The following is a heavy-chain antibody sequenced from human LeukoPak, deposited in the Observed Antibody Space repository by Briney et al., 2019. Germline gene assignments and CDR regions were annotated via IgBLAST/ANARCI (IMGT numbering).Heavy chain of an antibody. J-gene: IGHJ4*02. Sequence: SVKVSRKASGDTFSSDAISWVRQAPGQGLEWMGRIIPILGIANYAQKFQGRVTITADKSTSTAYMELSSLRSEDTAMYYCARGSYSGNPYFDYWGQGTLVTVSS. V-gene: IGHV1-69*04. CDR1: GDTFSSDA. CDR3: ARGSYSGNPYFDY. D-gene: IGHD4-23*01. CDR2: IIPILGIA.